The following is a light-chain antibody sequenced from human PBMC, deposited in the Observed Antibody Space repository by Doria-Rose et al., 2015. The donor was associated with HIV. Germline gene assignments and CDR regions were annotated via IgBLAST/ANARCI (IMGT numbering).Light chain of an antibody. CDR3: QQYYTTPMYT. CDR2: GAS. Sequence: SLSASVGARVTITCRASQDLSNSLAWYQQIPGKAPKLLVYGASRLETGVPSSFSGSGPGTDYTLTISSLQPEDFATYYCQQYYTTPMYTFGQGTKLEIK. J-gene: IGKJ2*01. V-gene: IGKV1-NL1*01. CDR1: QDLSNS.